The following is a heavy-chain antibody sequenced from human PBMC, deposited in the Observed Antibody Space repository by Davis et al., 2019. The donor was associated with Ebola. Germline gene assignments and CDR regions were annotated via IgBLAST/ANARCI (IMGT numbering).Heavy chain of an antibody. D-gene: IGHD6-6*01. V-gene: IGHV1-2*06. J-gene: IGHJ6*01. CDR1: GYTFTDYY. CDR3: ARGEATRTPRSVGMDV. Sequence: AASVKVSCKASGYTFTDYYMHWVRQAPGQGLEWMGRINPNSGGTNYAPKFLGRVTMTRDTSISTAYMELSRLRSDDTAMYYCARGEATRTPRSVGMDVWGRGTTVTVSS. CDR2: INPNSGGT.